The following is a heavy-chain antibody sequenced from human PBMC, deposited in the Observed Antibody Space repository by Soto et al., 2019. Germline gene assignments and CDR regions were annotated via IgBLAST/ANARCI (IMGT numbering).Heavy chain of an antibody. J-gene: IGHJ4*02. CDR3: AKEGDCYDGSCALDY. CDR2: IFPTGST. CDR1: GGNIISRSW. V-gene: IGHV4-4*02. Sequence: LEILSLTCGVSGGNIISRSWWRWVRQHPGKGLEWIGEIFPTGSTKYTPSLRSRVAVSLDKSKNQFSLRLTSVTAADTAVYYCAKEGDCYDGSCALDYWGQGILVTVSS. D-gene: IGHD2-15*01.